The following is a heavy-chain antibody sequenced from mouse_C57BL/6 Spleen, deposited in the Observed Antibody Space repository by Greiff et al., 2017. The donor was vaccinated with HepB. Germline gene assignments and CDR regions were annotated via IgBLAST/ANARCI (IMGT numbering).Heavy chain of an antibody. CDR2: INPNNGGT. V-gene: IGHV1-26*01. CDR3: ARSGTGRAY. Sequence: EVQLQQSGPELVKPGASVKISCKASGYTFTDYYMNWVKQSHGKSLEWIGDINPNNGGTSYNQKFKGKATLTVDKSSSTAYMELRSLTSEDSAVYYCARSGTGRAYWGQGTLVTVAA. D-gene: IGHD4-1*01. J-gene: IGHJ3*01. CDR1: GYTFTDYY.